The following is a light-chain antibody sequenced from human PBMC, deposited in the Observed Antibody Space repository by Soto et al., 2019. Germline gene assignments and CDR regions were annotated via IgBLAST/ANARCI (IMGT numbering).Light chain of an antibody. CDR1: QSISSY. Sequence: DIHITQSPSSLSASVGDRVTITCRASQSISSYLNWYQQKPGKAPKVLIYTASSLQSGVPSRFSGSGSGTDFTLTISSLQPEDFATYYCQQSYDSPRLTFGGGTKVDIK. CDR2: TAS. V-gene: IGKV1-39*01. J-gene: IGKJ4*01. CDR3: QQSYDSPRLT.